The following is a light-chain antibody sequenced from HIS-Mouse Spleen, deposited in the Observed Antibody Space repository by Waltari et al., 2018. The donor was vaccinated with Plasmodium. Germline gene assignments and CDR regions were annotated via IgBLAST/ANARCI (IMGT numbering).Light chain of an antibody. J-gene: IGLJ3*02. Sequence: QSALTQPRSVSGSPGQSVTIPSPAPSRDVGGYHFFSWYQQHPGKAPKLMIYDVSKRPSGVPDRFSGSKSGNTASLTISGLQAEDEADYYCCSYAGSYTWVFGGGTKLTVL. V-gene: IGLV2-11*01. CDR3: CSYAGSYTWV. CDR1: SRDVGGYHF. CDR2: DVS.